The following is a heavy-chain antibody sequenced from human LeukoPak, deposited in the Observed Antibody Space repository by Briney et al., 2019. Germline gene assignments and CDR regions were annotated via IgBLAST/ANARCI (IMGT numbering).Heavy chain of an antibody. J-gene: IGHJ4*02. D-gene: IGHD3-9*01. Sequence: GGSLRLSCAASGFIFSSYAMHWVRPAPGKVLEWVAVISYDGSNTYYADSVKGRFTISRDNAKNSLYLQMNSLRAEDTAVYFFVRDKTLYDILTGYYDYWGQGTLVTVSS. CDR2: ISYDGSNT. CDR3: VRDKTLYDILTGYYDY. V-gene: IGHV3-30*04. CDR1: GFIFSSYA.